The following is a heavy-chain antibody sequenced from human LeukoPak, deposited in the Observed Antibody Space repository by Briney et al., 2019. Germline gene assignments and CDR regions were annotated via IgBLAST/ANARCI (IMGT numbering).Heavy chain of an antibody. V-gene: IGHV3-15*01. CDR1: EFTFSNAW. J-gene: IGHJ4*02. D-gene: IGHD6-13*01. CDR2: LKSKTDGGTT. Sequence: GGSLRLSCAASEFTFSNAWMSSVRQAPGKGLEWVGRLKSKTDGGTTDYAAPVKGRFTISRDDSIHTLYLQMNSLTSEDTAVYYCTTHPAYSSSCHDFWGQGTLVTVSS. CDR3: TTHPAYSSSCHDF.